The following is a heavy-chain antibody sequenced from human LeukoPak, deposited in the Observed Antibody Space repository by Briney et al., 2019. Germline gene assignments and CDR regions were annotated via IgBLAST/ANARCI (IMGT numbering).Heavy chain of an antibody. CDR1: GYTFTGYH. CDR2: ISAYNGNT. J-gene: IGHJ6*02. Sequence: ASVKVSCKASGYTFTGYHMHWVRQAPGQGLEWMGWISAYNGNTNYAQKLQGRVTMTTDTSTSTAYMELRSLRSDDTAVYYCARTSGIAVAGTPGYYYYGMDVWGQGTTVTVSS. V-gene: IGHV1-18*04. CDR3: ARTSGIAVAGTPGYYYYGMDV. D-gene: IGHD6-19*01.